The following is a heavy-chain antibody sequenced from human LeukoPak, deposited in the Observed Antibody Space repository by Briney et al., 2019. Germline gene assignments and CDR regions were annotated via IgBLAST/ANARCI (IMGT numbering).Heavy chain of an antibody. J-gene: IGHJ3*02. Sequence: ASVKVSCKASGYTFTSYGISWVRQAPGQGLEWMGWISAYNGNTNYAQKLQGRVTMNTDTSTSTAYMELRSLRSDDTAVYYCARDQNYYDSVREFDIWGQGTMVTVSS. CDR2: ISAYNGNT. D-gene: IGHD3-22*01. CDR3: ARDQNYYDSVREFDI. V-gene: IGHV1-18*01. CDR1: GYTFTSYG.